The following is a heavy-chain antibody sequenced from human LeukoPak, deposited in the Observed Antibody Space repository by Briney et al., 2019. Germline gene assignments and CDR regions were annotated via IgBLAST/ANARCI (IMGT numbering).Heavy chain of an antibody. J-gene: IGHJ4*02. Sequence: GGSLRLSCAASGFTFSSYGMHWVRQAPGKGLEWVAVIWYDGSNKYYADSVKGRFTISRDNSKNTLYLQVNSLRAEDTAVYYCARDLAAAGTGDYWGQGTLVTVSS. V-gene: IGHV3-33*01. CDR3: ARDLAAAGTGDY. CDR1: GFTFSSYG. D-gene: IGHD6-13*01. CDR2: IWYDGSNK.